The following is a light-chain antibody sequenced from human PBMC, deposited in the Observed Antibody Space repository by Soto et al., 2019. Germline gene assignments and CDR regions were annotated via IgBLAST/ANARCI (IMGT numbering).Light chain of an antibody. Sequence: EIFWTHSPATLPLSQGERPTLSCRASQNFSTQLAGYQQKPGQAPRLLISETSNRAFGIPARFSGSGSGTDFTLTISSLEPEDFAIYYCQQRRNWPLTFGGGTKVEIK. J-gene: IGKJ4*01. CDR3: QQRRNWPLT. CDR2: ETS. V-gene: IGKV3-11*01. CDR1: QNFSTQ.